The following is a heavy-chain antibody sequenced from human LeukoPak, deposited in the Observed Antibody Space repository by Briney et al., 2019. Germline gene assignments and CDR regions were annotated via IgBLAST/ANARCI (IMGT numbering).Heavy chain of an antibody. Sequence: GGSLRLSCSSSGFTFSRYAMHWVSQAPGQGLEYVSAVSSNGGSTYYADSVKGRFTISRDNSKNTLYLQMSSLRTEDTAVYYCVKDGSGSYYTYYFDYWGQGTLVTVSS. J-gene: IGHJ4*02. D-gene: IGHD3-10*01. CDR1: GFTFSRYA. V-gene: IGHV3-64D*06. CDR3: VKDGSGSYYTYYFDY. CDR2: VSSNGGST.